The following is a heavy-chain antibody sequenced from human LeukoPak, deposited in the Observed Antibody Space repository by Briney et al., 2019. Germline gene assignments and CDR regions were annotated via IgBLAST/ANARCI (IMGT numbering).Heavy chain of an antibody. Sequence: KTSETLPLTCTVSGVSISSSSYYWSWIRQPPGKGLEWIGEINHSGSTNYNPSLKSRVTISVDTSKNQFSLKLSSVTAADTAVYYCARGGYDFWSGSTYFDYWGQGTLVTVSS. CDR3: ARGGYDFWSGSTYFDY. CDR2: INHSGST. CDR1: GVSISSSSYY. D-gene: IGHD3-3*01. V-gene: IGHV4-39*07. J-gene: IGHJ4*02.